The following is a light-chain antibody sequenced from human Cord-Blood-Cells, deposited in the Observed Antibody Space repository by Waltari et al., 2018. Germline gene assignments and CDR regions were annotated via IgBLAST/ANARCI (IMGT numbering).Light chain of an antibody. Sequence: PGQSVTISCTGTSSDVGGYNYVSWYQQHPGKAPKLMIYDVSKRPSGVPDRFSGSKSGNTASLTISGLQAEDEADYYCCSYVGSYTVVFGGGTKLTVL. CDR1: SSDVGGYNY. CDR3: CSYVGSYTVV. CDR2: DVS. V-gene: IGLV2-11*01. J-gene: IGLJ2*01.